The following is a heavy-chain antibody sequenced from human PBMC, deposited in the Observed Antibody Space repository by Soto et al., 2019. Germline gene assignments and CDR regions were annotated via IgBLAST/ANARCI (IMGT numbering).Heavy chain of an antibody. CDR3: ARTFDYYGMDV. CDR1: GGSISSTFYY. Sequence: SETLSLTCTVSGGSISSTFYYWVWIRQPPGKGLEWIGSIYYSGSTSYNPSHNPSLTSRLTMSVDTSNNQFSLKLSSVTAADSAVYYCARTFDYYGMDVWGQGTTVTVSS. V-gene: IGHV4-39*01. J-gene: IGHJ6*02. CDR2: IYYSGST.